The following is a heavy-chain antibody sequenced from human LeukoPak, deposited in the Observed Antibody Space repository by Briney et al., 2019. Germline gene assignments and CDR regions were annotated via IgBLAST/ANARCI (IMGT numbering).Heavy chain of an antibody. CDR1: GFTFSDYY. J-gene: IGHJ6*03. V-gene: IGHV3-11*04. D-gene: IGHD1-7*01. CDR2: ISSSGSTI. Sequence: KSGGSLRLSCAASGFTFSDYYMSWIRQAPGKGLEWVSYISSSGSTIYYADSVKGRFTISRDNAKNSLYLQMNSLRAEDTAVYYCARGEYNWNYIGGYYYYMDVWGKGTTVTVSS. CDR3: ARGEYNWNYIGGYYYYMDV.